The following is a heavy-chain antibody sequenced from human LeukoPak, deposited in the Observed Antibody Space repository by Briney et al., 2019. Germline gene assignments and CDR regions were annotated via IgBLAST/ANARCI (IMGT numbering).Heavy chain of an antibody. J-gene: IGHJ6*02. D-gene: IGHD2-2*01. CDR3: ARYCSSTSCQFYYYGMDV. CDR2: IYDSGIN. Sequence: PSETLSLTCAISGASISRGGYSWNWIRQAPGKGLEWIGHIYDSGINASNSSLKSRVTISLDRAKNQFSLRLTSVTAADTAVYYCARYCSSTSCQFYYYGMDVWGQGTTVTVSS. V-gene: IGHV4-30-2*01. CDR1: GASISRGGYS.